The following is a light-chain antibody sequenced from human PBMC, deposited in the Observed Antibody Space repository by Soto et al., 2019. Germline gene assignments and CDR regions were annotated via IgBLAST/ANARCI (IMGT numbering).Light chain of an antibody. CDR1: QSISSY. Sequence: QMPQSPSSLSASVGDRVTLTCRASQSISSYLNWYQQKPGKAPKLLIYAASSLQSGVPSRFSGSGSGTDFTLTISSLQPEDCATYYWQQSYSTPPWTFGQGTKVEIK. CDR3: QQSYSTPPWT. CDR2: AAS. V-gene: IGKV1-39*01. J-gene: IGKJ1*01.